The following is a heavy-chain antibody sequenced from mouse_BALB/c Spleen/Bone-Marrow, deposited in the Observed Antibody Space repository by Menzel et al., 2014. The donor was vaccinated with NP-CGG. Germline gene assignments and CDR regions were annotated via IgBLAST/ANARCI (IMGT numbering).Heavy chain of an antibody. V-gene: IGHV1S127*01. Sequence: QVQLQQSGAELVKPGASVKMSCKASGYTFTSYWMHWVKQRPGQGLEWIGVIDPSDSYTSYSQKFKGKATLTVDTSSSTAYMQLSSLTSEGSAVYYCTRSRDYGNWFAYWGQGTLVTVSA. D-gene: IGHD2-1*01. CDR1: GYTFTSYW. J-gene: IGHJ3*01. CDR2: IDPSDSYT. CDR3: TRSRDYGNWFAY.